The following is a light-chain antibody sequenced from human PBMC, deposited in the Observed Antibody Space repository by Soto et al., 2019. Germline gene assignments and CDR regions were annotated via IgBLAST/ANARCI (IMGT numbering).Light chain of an antibody. J-gene: IGKJ1*01. Sequence: EIVMTQSPATLSVSPGERVKLTCTASQSVSRNLAWYQYIPGQAPRLLIYAASTRATGIPARFSGSGSGTEFTLSISSLQSEDYAVYYCHQYNNWPPWTFGQGTKVDIK. CDR2: AAS. V-gene: IGKV3-15*01. CDR3: HQYNNWPPWT. CDR1: QSVSRN.